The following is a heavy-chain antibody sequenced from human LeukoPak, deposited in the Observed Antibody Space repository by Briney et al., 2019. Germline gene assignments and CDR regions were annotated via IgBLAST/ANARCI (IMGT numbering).Heavy chain of an antibody. CDR2: ISYDGSNK. J-gene: IGHJ5*02. CDR1: GFTFSSYG. D-gene: IGHD2-2*01. CDR3: AKDQPDEAYCSSTSCPTGWFDP. V-gene: IGHV3-30*18. Sequence: PGGSLRLSCAASGFTFSSYGMHWVRQAPGKGLEWVAVISYDGSNKYYADSVKGRFTISRDNSKNTLYLQMNSLRAEDTAVYYCAKDQPDEAYCSSTSCPTGWFDPWGQGTLVTVSS.